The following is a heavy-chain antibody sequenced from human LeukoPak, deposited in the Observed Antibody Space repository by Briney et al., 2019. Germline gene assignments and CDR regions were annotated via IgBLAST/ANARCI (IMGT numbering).Heavy chain of an antibody. D-gene: IGHD3-22*01. CDR1: GFTFSSYG. CDR3: SCGGSGYHYVHEAFDI. V-gene: IGHV3-30*02. J-gene: IGHJ3*02. CDR2: IRYDGSNK. Sequence: GGSLRLSCAASGFTFSSYGMHWVRQAPGKGLEWVAFIRYDGSNKYYADSVKGRFTISRDNSKNTLYLQMNSLRTEDTAVYYCSCGGSGYHYVHEAFDIWGQGTMVTVSS.